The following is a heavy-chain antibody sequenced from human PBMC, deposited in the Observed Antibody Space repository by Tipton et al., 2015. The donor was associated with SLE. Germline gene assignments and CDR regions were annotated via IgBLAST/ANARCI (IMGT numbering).Heavy chain of an antibody. Sequence: LSLTCAASGFTFSSFWMNWVRQAPGKGLEWVANIKPDGSEQYYVDSVKGRFTISRDNIKNSLYLQMNSLRAEDTAVYFCAREATSEAFDYWGQGNLVTVSS. CDR3: AREATSEAFDY. V-gene: IGHV3-7*01. D-gene: IGHD2-2*01. CDR1: GFTFSSFW. CDR2: IKPDGSEQ. J-gene: IGHJ4*02.